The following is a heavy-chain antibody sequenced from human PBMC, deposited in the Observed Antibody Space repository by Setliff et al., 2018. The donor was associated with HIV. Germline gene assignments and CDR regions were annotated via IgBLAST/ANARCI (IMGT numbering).Heavy chain of an antibody. CDR1: GGSFSGYY. Sequence: ETLSLTCAVYGGSFSGYYWSWIRQSPGKGLEWIGEIIYNGGTDYNPSLKSRVSISLDTSKNQFSLKLTSVTAADTAIYYCARGEGLCGGGDCFPLAYFDYWGRGTLVTVSS. CDR3: ARGEGLCGGGDCFPLAYFDY. CDR2: IIYNGGT. V-gene: IGHV4-34*01. J-gene: IGHJ4*02. D-gene: IGHD2-21*02.